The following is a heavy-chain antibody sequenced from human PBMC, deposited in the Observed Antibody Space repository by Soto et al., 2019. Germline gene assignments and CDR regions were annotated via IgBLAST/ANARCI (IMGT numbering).Heavy chain of an antibody. CDR2: INPNSGGT. CDR3: ARPFYDSSGYYYYSFDY. D-gene: IGHD3-22*01. V-gene: IGHV1-2*02. Sequence: ASVKVSCKASGYTFTGYYMHWVRQAPGQGLEWMGWINPNSGGTNYAQKFQGRVTMTRDTSISTAHMELSRLRSDDTAVYYCARPFYDSSGYYYYSFDYWGQGTLVTVSS. J-gene: IGHJ4*02. CDR1: GYTFTGYY.